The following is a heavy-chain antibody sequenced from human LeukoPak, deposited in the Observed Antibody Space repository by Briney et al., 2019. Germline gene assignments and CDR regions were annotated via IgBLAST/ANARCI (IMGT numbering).Heavy chain of an antibody. CDR1: GGSISSSSYY. CDR3: ARQKSRCSGGSCYPSIYGMDV. V-gene: IGHV4-39*01. D-gene: IGHD2-15*01. CDR2: IYYSGRT. J-gene: IGHJ6*02. Sequence: SETLSLTCTVSGGSISSSSYYWGWIRQPPGKGLEWIGSIYYSGRTYYNPSLKGRVTISVDTSKNQFSLKLSSVTAADTAVYYCARQKSRCSGGSCYPSIYGMDVWGQGTTVTVSS.